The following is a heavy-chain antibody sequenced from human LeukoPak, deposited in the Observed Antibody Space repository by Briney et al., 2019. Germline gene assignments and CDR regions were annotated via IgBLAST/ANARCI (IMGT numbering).Heavy chain of an antibody. CDR2: VSHSGSS. Sequence: SETLSLTCTVSGGSISDSYWNWIRQPPGRGLEWGCAVSHSGSSNYSPSLKSRVTISVDTSKNQFSLRRRYVTAADTAVSYCERRAKSPPVGYYYMYVWGKGTTVTVPS. CDR1: GGSISDSY. J-gene: IGHJ6*03. V-gene: IGHV4-59*08. CDR3: ERRAKSPPVGYYYMYV. D-gene: IGHD3-3*01.